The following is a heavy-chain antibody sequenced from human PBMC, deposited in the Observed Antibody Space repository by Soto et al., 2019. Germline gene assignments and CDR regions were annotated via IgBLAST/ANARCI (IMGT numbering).Heavy chain of an antibody. CDR2: INWNGVST. J-gene: IGHJ4*02. CDR3: ARLYSSGWYGPGRY. D-gene: IGHD6-19*01. V-gene: IGHV3-20*04. CDR1: GFTFDDYG. Sequence: PGGSLRLSCAASGFTFDDYGMSWVRQAPGKGLEWVSGINWNGVSTGYADSVKGRFTISRDNAKNSLYLQMNSLRAEDTALYYCARLYSSGWYGPGRYWGQGTLVTVSS.